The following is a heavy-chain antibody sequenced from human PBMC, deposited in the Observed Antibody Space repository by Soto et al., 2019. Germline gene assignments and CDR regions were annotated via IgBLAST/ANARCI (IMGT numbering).Heavy chain of an antibody. Sequence: EVQLVESGGGLVQPVGSLRLSCAASGFTFSSYWMHWVRQAPGKGLVWVSRINSDGSSTSYADSVKGRFTISRDNAKNTLYLQMNSLRAEDTAVFYCARRIAVPGTSYFDYWGQGTLVTVSS. CDR3: ARRIAVPGTSYFDY. CDR1: GFTFSSYW. J-gene: IGHJ4*02. CDR2: INSDGSST. D-gene: IGHD6-19*01. V-gene: IGHV3-74*01.